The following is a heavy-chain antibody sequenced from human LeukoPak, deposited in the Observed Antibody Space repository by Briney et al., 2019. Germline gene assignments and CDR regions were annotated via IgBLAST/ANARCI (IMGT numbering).Heavy chain of an antibody. V-gene: IGHV4-34*01. CDR1: GGSISTYY. CDR3: SGGYCSSTSCYLGDYYGMDV. D-gene: IGHD2-2*01. CDR2: INHSGST. J-gene: IGHJ6*02. Sequence: PSETLSLTCTVSGGSISTYYWSWIRQPPGKGLEWIGEINHSGSTNYNPSLKSRVTISVDTSKNQFSLKLSSVTAADTAVYYCSGGYCSSTSCYLGDYYGMDVWGQGTTVTVSS.